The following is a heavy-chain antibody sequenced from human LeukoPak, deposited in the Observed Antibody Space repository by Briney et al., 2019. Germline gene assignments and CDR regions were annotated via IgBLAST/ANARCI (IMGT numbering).Heavy chain of an antibody. V-gene: IGHV4-59*01. CDR1: GGSISSYY. J-gene: IGHJ4*02. Sequence: ETLSLTCTVSGGSISSYYWSWIRQPPGKGLEWIGYIYYSGSTNYNPSLKSRVTISVDTSKNQFSLKLSSVTAADTAVYYCARAREPRGYSYGYRALSLDYWGQGTLVTVSS. CDR3: ARAREPRGYSYGYRALSLDY. D-gene: IGHD5-18*01. CDR2: IYYSGST.